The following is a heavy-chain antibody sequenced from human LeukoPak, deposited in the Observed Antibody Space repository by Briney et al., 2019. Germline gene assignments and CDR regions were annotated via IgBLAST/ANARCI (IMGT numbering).Heavy chain of an antibody. Sequence: PSETLSLTCTVSGYSISSGYYWAWIRQPPGKGLEWIGSIFHTGSTYHNPSLKSRVTISVDTSKNQFSLKLNSVTAADTAVYYCARDHSSSSEDYWGQGTLVTVPS. J-gene: IGHJ4*02. CDR1: GYSISSGYY. D-gene: IGHD6-13*01. CDR3: ARDHSSSSEDY. CDR2: IFHTGST. V-gene: IGHV4-38-2*02.